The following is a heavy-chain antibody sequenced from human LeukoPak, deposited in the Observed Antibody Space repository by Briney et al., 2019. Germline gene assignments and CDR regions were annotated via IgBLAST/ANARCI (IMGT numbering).Heavy chain of an antibody. D-gene: IGHD3-10*01. Sequence: PSETLSLTCTVSGGSISSSSYYWGWIRQPPGKGLEWIGSISYSGSTYYNPSLKSRVTISVDTSKNQFSLKLSSVTAADTAVYYCARGDVLLWFGEPKNPNWFDPWGRGTLVTVSS. J-gene: IGHJ5*02. CDR3: ARGDVLLWFGEPKNPNWFDP. CDR1: GGSISSSSYY. CDR2: ISYSGST. V-gene: IGHV4-39*01.